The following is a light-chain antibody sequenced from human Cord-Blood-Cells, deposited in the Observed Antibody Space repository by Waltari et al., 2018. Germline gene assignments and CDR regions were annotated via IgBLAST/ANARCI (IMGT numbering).Light chain of an antibody. V-gene: IGLV2-14*01. CDR2: DVS. Sequence: QSALTQPASVSGSPGQPITISCTGTSSDAGGYNYVSWYQQHPGKAPKLMIYDVSKRPSGVSNRFSGSKSGNTASLTISGLQAEDEADYYCSSYTSSSTLVFGGGTKLTVL. CDR3: SSYTSSSTLV. J-gene: IGLJ3*02. CDR1: SSDAGGYNY.